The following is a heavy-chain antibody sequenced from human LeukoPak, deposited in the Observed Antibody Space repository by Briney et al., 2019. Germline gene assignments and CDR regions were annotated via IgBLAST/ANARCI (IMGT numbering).Heavy chain of an antibody. D-gene: IGHD1-26*01. V-gene: IGHV3-23*01. CDR1: GFVFSGYA. J-gene: IGHJ4*02. CDR2: IGARGYVT. Sequence: GGSLRLSCTVSGFVFSGYAMSWVRQAPGKGPEWVSSIGARGYVTYSADSVKGRFTISRDNSKRTLFLQMNSLRAEDTAVYYCAKVHYTASFPGSFPGRNYFDSWGQGSLVTVSS. CDR3: AKVHYTASFPGSFPGRNYFDS.